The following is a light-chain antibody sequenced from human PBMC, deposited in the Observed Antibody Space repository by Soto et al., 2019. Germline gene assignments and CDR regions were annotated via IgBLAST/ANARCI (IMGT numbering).Light chain of an antibody. Sequence: QSALTQPASVSGSPGQSITISCTGTSSDVGGYNYVSWYQQHRGKAPKLMIYDVSNRPSGVSNRFSGSKSGNTASLTISGLQAEDEADYYCSSYPSSSTPVVFGGGTQLTVL. V-gene: IGLV2-14*01. CDR1: SSDVGGYNY. J-gene: IGLJ2*01. CDR2: DVS. CDR3: SSYPSSSTPVV.